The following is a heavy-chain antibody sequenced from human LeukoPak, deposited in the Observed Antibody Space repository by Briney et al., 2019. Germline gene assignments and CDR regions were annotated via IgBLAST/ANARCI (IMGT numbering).Heavy chain of an antibody. CDR3: ARAPQWLVHWFDP. D-gene: IGHD6-19*01. Sequence: ASVKVSCKASGYTFISYAMHWVRHAPGQRLEWMGWINAGNGNTKYSQKFQDRVTITRDTSASTAYMELSSLRSEDTAVYYCARAPQWLVHWFDPWGQGTLVTVSS. CDR2: INAGNGNT. J-gene: IGHJ5*02. CDR1: GYTFISYA. V-gene: IGHV1-3*01.